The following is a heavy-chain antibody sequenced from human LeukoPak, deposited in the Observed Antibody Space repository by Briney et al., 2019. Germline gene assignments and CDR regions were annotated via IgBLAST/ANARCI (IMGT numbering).Heavy chain of an antibody. CDR2: TSYSGNT. D-gene: IGHD5-12*01. J-gene: IGHJ4*02. V-gene: IGHV4-59*01. CDR3: ARGGSGYDSFDY. CDR1: GGSISSYY. Sequence: SETLSLTCTVSGGSISSYYWSWIRQPPGKGLEWIGCTSYSGNTNYNPSLKSRVTISLDTSKKQFSLKLSSVTAADTAIYYCARGGSGYDSFDYWGQGTLVTVSS.